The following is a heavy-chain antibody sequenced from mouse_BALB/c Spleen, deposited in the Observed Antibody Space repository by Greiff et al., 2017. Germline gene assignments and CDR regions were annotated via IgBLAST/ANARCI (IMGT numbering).Heavy chain of an antibody. CDR3: ARVPITTVVAPYAMDY. Sequence: QVQLKESGPGLVAPSQSLSITCTVSGFSLTSYGVHWVRQPPGKGLEWLGVIWAGGSTNYNSALMSRLSISKDNSKSQVFLKMNSLQTDDTAMYYCARVPITTVVAPYAMDYWGQGTSVTVSS. D-gene: IGHD1-1*01. V-gene: IGHV2-9*02. CDR1: GFSLTSYG. CDR2: IWAGGST. J-gene: IGHJ4*01.